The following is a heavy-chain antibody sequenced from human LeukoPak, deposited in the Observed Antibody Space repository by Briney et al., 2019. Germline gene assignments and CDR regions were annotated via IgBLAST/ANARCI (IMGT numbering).Heavy chain of an antibody. J-gene: IGHJ4*02. Sequence: SETLSLTCTVSGGSISGTNSYWGWIRQPPGKGLEWNGSIYYSGSTYYNPSLESRVTISVDTSKNQFSLKLSSVTAADTAVYYCARLGDYGGTPFDYWGQGTLVTVSS. D-gene: IGHD4-23*01. CDR2: IYYSGST. CDR3: ARLGDYGGTPFDY. V-gene: IGHV4-39*01. CDR1: GGSISGTNSY.